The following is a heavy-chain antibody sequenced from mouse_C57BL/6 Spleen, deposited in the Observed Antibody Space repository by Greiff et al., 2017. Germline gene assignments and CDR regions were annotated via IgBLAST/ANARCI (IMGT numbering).Heavy chain of an antibody. CDR3: ARPQTAQATWFAY. D-gene: IGHD3-2*02. CDR2: IDPANGNT. Sequence: VQLKESVAELVRPGASVKLSCTASGFNINNTYMHWVKQRPEQGLEWIGRIDPANGNTKYDPKFQGKATITADTSANTAYLQLSSLTSEDTAIYYFARPQTAQATWFAYWGQGTLVTVSA. V-gene: IGHV14-3*01. J-gene: IGHJ3*01. CDR1: GFNINNTY.